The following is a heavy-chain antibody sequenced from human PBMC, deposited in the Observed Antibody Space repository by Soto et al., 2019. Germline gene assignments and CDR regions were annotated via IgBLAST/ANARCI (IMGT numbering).Heavy chain of an antibody. V-gene: IGHV1-69*01. D-gene: IGHD3-3*01. CDR1: GGSFRTYA. Sequence: QVQLVQSGAEVKKPGSSVKVSCKASGGSFRTYAITWVRQVPGQGLEWMGGIVPLFNTPNYAQKFQGRVTITADESLSTAYVELSSLRPEDTAVYYCASLPWVRRFLEYFDVWGQGTTVTVSS. J-gene: IGHJ6*02. CDR3: ASLPWVRRFLEYFDV. CDR2: IVPLFNTP.